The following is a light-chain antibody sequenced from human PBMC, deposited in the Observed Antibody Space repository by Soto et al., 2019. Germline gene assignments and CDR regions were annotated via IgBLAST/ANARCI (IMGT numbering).Light chain of an antibody. Sequence: QSVLTQPPSASGSPGQSVTISCTGTSSDVGGYNYVSWYQQHPGKAPKLMIYEVSKRPSGVSDRFSGSKSGNTASLTVSGLQAEDEADYYCSSYAGSNNFEVFGGGTKLTVL. CDR3: SSYAGSNNFEV. CDR1: SSDVGGYNY. V-gene: IGLV2-8*01. CDR2: EVS. J-gene: IGLJ2*01.